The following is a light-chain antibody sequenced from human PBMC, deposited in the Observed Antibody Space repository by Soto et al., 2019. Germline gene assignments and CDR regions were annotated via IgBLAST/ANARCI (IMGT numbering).Light chain of an antibody. Sequence: QSVLTQPPSVSAAPGQKGTISCSGSNSNIGNNDVSWYQQVPGTAPKLLIYDNDKRPSAIPDRFSGSKSGTSATLDITGLQTGDEADYYCGAWDNSLRAGLFGGGTKVTVL. CDR2: DND. V-gene: IGLV1-51*01. CDR3: GAWDNSLRAGL. J-gene: IGLJ3*02. CDR1: NSNIGNND.